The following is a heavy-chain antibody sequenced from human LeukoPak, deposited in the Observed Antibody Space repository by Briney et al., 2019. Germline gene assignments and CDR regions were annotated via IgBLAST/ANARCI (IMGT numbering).Heavy chain of an antibody. J-gene: IGHJ5*02. CDR3: AKGLQGYDFWSGYPDGGRAGNWFDP. D-gene: IGHD3-3*01. V-gene: IGHV3-23*01. CDR1: GFTFSSYA. Sequence: GGPLRLSCAASGFTFSSYAMSWVRQAPGKGLEWVSAISGSGGSTYYADSVKGRFTISRDNSKNTPYLQMNSLRAEDTAVYYCAKGLQGYDFWSGYPDGGRAGNWFDPWGRGTLVTVSS. CDR2: ISGSGGST.